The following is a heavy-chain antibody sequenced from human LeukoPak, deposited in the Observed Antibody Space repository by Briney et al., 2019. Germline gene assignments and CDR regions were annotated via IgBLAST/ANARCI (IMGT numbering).Heavy chain of an antibody. Sequence: GGSLRLSCVASGFTFSSNSMNWVRQAPGKGLEWVSYISSASGSIYYADSVKGRFTVSRDNAKNSLFLQMNSLRAEDTAVYYCARLPAYCSSTSCYYDYWGQGTLVTVSS. J-gene: IGHJ4*02. CDR2: ISSASGSI. V-gene: IGHV3-48*04. CDR1: GFTFSSNS. D-gene: IGHD2-2*01. CDR3: ARLPAYCSSTSCYYDY.